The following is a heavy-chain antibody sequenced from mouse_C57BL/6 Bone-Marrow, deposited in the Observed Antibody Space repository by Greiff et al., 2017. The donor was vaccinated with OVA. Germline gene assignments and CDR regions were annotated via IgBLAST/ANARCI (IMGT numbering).Heavy chain of an antibody. D-gene: IGHD1-1*01. Sequence: QVQLQQPGAELVKPGASVTLSCKASGYTFTSYWMHWVKQRPGRGLEWIGRIDTNSGGTKYNAKFKSKATMTVDKPSSTAYMQLSSLTSEDAAVDYCARSGSSYDYYAMDYWGQGTSVTVSS. CDR3: ARSGSSYDYYAMDY. V-gene: IGHV1-72*01. CDR1: GYTFTSYW. CDR2: IDTNSGGT. J-gene: IGHJ4*01.